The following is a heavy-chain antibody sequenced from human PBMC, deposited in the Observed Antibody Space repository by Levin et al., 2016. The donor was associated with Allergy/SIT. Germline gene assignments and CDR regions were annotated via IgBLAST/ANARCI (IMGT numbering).Heavy chain of an antibody. Sequence: WVRQAPGQGLEWMGGIIPIFGTANYAQKFQGRVTITADESTSTAYMELSSLRSEDTAVYYCARGEIYGSGKYWGQGTLVTVSS. CDR3: ARGEIYGSGKY. D-gene: IGHD3-10*01. J-gene: IGHJ4*02. V-gene: IGHV1-69*01. CDR2: IIPIFGTA.